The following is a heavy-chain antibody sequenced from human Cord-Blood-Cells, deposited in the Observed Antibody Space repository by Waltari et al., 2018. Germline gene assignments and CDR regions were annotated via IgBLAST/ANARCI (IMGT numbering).Heavy chain of an antibody. D-gene: IGHD5-18*01. Sequence: QVQLQQWGAGLLKPSETLSLTCAVYGGSFSGYYWSWIRQPPGKGLEWIGEINHSGSTNYKPSLKSRVTISVDTSKNQFSLKLSSVTAADTAVYYCARAAMVTWYFDLWGRGTLVTVSS. CDR3: ARAAMVTWYFDL. V-gene: IGHV4-34*01. CDR1: GGSFSGYY. CDR2: INHSGST. J-gene: IGHJ2*01.